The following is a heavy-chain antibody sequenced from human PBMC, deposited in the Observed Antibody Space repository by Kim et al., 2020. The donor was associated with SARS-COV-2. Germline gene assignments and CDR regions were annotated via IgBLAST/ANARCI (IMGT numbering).Heavy chain of an antibody. CDR3: ARDPHYYDSSGSPSLDY. CDR1: GYTFTSYY. Sequence: ASVKVSCKASGYTFTSYYMHWVRQAPGQGLEWMGIINPSGGSTSYAQKFQGRVTTTRDTSTSTVYMELSSLRSEDTAVYYCARDPHYYDSSGSPSLDYWGQGTLVTVSS. D-gene: IGHD3-22*01. CDR2: INPSGGST. J-gene: IGHJ4*02. V-gene: IGHV1-46*01.